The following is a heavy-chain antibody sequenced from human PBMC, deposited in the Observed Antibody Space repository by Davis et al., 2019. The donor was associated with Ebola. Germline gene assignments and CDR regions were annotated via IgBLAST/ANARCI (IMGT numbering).Heavy chain of an antibody. V-gene: IGHV3-30*03. J-gene: IGHJ6*04. CDR1: GFIFRTYG. D-gene: IGHD3-9*01. Sequence: GESLKISCAASGFIFRTYGMHWVRQAPGKGLEWVAVISYDGSNVEYADSVKGRFTISRDNAKNSVYLQMSSLRAEDTAVYYCARAHFDTLTYFYGLDVWGKGTMVTVSS. CDR2: ISYDGSNV. CDR3: ARAHFDTLTYFYGLDV.